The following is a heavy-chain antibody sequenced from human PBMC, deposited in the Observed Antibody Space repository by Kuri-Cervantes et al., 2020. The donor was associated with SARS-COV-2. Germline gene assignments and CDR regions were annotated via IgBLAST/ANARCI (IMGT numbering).Heavy chain of an antibody. Sequence: ASVKVSCKASGYTFTSYDINWVRQATGQGLEWMGWMNPNSGNTGYAQKFQGRVTITRNTSISTAYMELSSLRSEDTAVCYCATHAAIFGVVLPDYWGQGTLVTVSS. J-gene: IGHJ4*02. CDR2: MNPNSGNT. V-gene: IGHV1-8*03. D-gene: IGHD3-3*01. CDR3: ATHAAIFGVVLPDY. CDR1: GYTFTSYD.